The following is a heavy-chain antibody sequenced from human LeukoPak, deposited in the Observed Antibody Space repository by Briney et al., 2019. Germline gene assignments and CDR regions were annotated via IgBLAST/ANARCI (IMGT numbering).Heavy chain of an antibody. J-gene: IGHJ4*02. CDR2: ISSSSSYI. CDR1: GFSFNSYW. Sequence: GGSLRLSCAAYGFSFNSYWMTWIRQAPGKGLEWVSSISSSSSYIYYADSVKGRFTISRDNAKNSLYLQMNSLRAEDTAVYYCASSVSGSSGYWGQGTLVTVSS. CDR3: ASSVSGSSGY. V-gene: IGHV3-21*01. D-gene: IGHD1-26*01.